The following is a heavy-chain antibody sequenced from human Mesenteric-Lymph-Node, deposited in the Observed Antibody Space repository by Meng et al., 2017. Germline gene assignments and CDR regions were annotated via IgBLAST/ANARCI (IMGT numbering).Heavy chain of an antibody. CDR3: ARHDGGYGDYFDH. D-gene: IGHD5-12*01. Sequence: QVQLQQWGAGLLKPSETLSLTCAVYGGSFSGYYWSWIRQPPGKGLEWIGEINHSGSTNYNPSLKSRVTISVDTSKNQFSLKLSSVTAADTAVYYCARHDGGYGDYFDHWGQGTLVTVSS. J-gene: IGHJ4*02. V-gene: IGHV4-34*01. CDR2: INHSGST. CDR1: GGSFSGYY.